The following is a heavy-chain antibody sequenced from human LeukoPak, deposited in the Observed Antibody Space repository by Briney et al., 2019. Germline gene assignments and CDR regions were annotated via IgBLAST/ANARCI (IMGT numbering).Heavy chain of an antibody. V-gene: IGHV4-38-2*02. D-gene: IGHD3-3*01. CDR2: IYHSGST. CDR3: ARVLDWYFDL. Sequence: SETLSLTCTVSGFSISSGYYWGWIRQPPGKGLEWIGSIYHSGSTYYNPSLKSRVTISVDTSKNQFSLKLSSVTAADTAVYYCARVLDWYFDLWGRGTLVTVSS. J-gene: IGHJ2*01. CDR1: GFSISSGYY.